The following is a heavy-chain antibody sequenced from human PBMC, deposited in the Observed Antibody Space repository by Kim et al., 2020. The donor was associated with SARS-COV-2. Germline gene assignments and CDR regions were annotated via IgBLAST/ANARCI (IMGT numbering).Heavy chain of an antibody. V-gene: IGHV3-33*01. D-gene: IGHD1-1*01. CDR2: IWYDGSDM. Sequence: GGSLRLSCAASGFTFSSYGMHWVRQAPGKGLEWVALIWYDGSDMYYADSVKGRFTISRDNSKNTLYLQMNSLRAEDTTVYYCARDETGTTYYGMDVWGQGTTVTVSS. J-gene: IGHJ6*02. CDR1: GFTFSSYG. CDR3: ARDETGTTYYGMDV.